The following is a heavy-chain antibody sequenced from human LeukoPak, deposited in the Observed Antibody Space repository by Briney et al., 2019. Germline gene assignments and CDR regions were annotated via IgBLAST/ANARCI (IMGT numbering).Heavy chain of an antibody. CDR2: IYHSGST. V-gene: IGHV4-4*02. CDR1: GGSVSSSNW. D-gene: IGHD3-16*01. Sequence: SETLSLTCAVSGGSVSSSNWWSWVRQPPGQGLEWIGEIYHSGSTNYNPSLKSRVTISVDKSKNQFSLKLSSVTAADTAVYYCARGGDEEYYFDYWGQGTLVTVSS. CDR3: ARGGDEEYYFDY. J-gene: IGHJ4*02.